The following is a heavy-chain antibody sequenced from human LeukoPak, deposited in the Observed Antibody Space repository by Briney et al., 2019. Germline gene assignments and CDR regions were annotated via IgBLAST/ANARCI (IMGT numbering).Heavy chain of an antibody. CDR1: GFAFSSYG. J-gene: IGHJ4*02. CDR2: ISYDGSNK. Sequence: GGSLRLSCAASGFAFSSYGMHWVRQAPGKGLEWVAVISYDGSNKYYADSVKGRFTISRYNSKNTLYLQMNSMRAEDTAVYYCAKDRIAVAGIFDYWGQGTLVTVSS. CDR3: AKDRIAVAGIFDY. V-gene: IGHV3-30*18. D-gene: IGHD6-19*01.